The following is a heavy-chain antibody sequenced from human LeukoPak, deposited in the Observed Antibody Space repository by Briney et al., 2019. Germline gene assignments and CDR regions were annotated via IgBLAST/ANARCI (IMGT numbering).Heavy chain of an antibody. CDR2: IIPIFGTA. CDR1: GGTFSSYA. CDR3: ARDRATLHYMDV. V-gene: IGHV1-69*13. Sequence: ASVKVSCKASGGTFSSYAISWVRQAPGQGLEWMGGIIPIFGTANYAQKFQGRVTITADESTSTAYMELSSLRSEDTAVYYCARDRATLHYMDVWGKGTTVTVSS. J-gene: IGHJ6*03.